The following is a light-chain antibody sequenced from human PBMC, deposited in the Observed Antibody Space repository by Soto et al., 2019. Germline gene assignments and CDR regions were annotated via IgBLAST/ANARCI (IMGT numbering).Light chain of an antibody. Sequence: EIVLTQSPATLSLSPGERATLSCRSSQSVSSYLAWYQQKPGQAPRLLIYDASSRATGIPAGFSGSGSWTDFTLTISRLEPEDFAVYYCQQRSNWLTFGGGTKVDIK. J-gene: IGKJ4*01. V-gene: IGKV3-11*01. CDR3: QQRSNWLT. CDR2: DAS. CDR1: QSVSSY.